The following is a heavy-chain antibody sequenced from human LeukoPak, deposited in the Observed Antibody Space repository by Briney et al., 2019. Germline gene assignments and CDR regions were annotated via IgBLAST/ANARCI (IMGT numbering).Heavy chain of an antibody. D-gene: IGHD1-26*01. J-gene: IGHJ4*02. CDR3: ASGNMGAHLYFDY. CDR1: GYTFTSYD. V-gene: IGHV1-69*04. CDR2: IIPILGIA. Sequence: GASVKVSCKASGYTFTSYDINWVRQAPGQGLEWMGRIIPILGIANYAQKFQGRVTITADKSTSTAYMELSSLRSEDTAVYYCASGNMGAHLYFDYWGQGTLVTVSS.